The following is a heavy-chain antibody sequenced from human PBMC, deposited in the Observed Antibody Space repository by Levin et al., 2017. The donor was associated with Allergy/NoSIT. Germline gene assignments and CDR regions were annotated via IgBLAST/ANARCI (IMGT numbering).Heavy chain of an antibody. J-gene: IGHJ1*01. V-gene: IGHV4-39*01. CDR3: ASPYMVQGPPYFQH. Sequence: SQTLSLTCTVSGGSISSSSYYWGWIRQPPGKGLEWIGSIYYSGSTYYNPSLKSRVTISVDTSKNQFSLKLSSVTAADTAVYYCASPYMVQGPPYFQHWGQGTLVTVSS. CDR2: IYYSGST. D-gene: IGHD3-10*01. CDR1: GGSISSSSYY.